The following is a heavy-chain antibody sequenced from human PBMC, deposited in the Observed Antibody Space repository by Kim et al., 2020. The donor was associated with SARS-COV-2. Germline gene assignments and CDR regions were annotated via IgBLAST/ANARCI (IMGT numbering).Heavy chain of an antibody. V-gene: IGHV1-2*06. Sequence: ASVKVSCKASGYTFTGYYMHWVRQAPGQGLEWMGRINPNSGGTNYAQKFQGRVTMTRDTSISTAYMELSRLRSDDTAVYYCARDLSTYYYDSSGFWGQGTLVTVSS. CDR1: GYTFTGYY. CDR2: INPNSGGT. D-gene: IGHD3-22*01. J-gene: IGHJ4*02. CDR3: ARDLSTYYYDSSGF.